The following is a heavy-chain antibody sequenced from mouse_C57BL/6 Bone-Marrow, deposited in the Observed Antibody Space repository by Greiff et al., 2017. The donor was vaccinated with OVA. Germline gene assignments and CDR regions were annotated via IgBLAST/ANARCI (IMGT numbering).Heavy chain of an antibody. J-gene: IGHJ3*01. CDR2: ISDGGSYT. Sequence: EVQLVESGGGLVKPGGSLKLSYAASGFTFSSYAMSWVRQTPEKRLEWVATISDGGSYTYYPDNVTGRFTISRDNAKNNLYLQMSHLKSKDTAMYYCARDDGTQSWFAYWGQGTLVTVSA. CDR3: ARDDGTQSWFAY. D-gene: IGHD1-1*01. CDR1: GFTFSSYA. V-gene: IGHV5-4*01.